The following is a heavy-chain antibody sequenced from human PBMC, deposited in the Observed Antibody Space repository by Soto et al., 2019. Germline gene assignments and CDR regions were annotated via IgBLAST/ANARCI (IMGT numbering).Heavy chain of an antibody. V-gene: IGHV4-31*03. CDR1: GASMSSGGYY. J-gene: IGHJ5*02. D-gene: IGHD6-6*01. Sequence: SETLSLTCTVSGASMSSGGYYWTWIRQSPGRGLEWIGYIYYSGSTYYNPSLESRVAISLDTSRSQFSLTLHSVTAADTAIYYCARDRHNNFFDPWGQGTLVTVS. CDR3: ARDRHNNFFDP. CDR2: IYYSGST.